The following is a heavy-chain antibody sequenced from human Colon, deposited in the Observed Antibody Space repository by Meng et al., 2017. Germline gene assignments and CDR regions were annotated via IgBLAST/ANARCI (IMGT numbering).Heavy chain of an antibody. Sequence: GESLKISCAASGFTFSSYGMSWVRQAPGKGLEWVSAISGSGDFTYYADSVKGGITISRDNSKNTLDLLMNSMRGEDTAVYFCAKDPPLAEPPRGDWFDPWGLGTLVTVSS. V-gene: IGHV3-23*01. CDR3: AKDPPLAEPPRGDWFDP. CDR1: GFTFSSYG. J-gene: IGHJ5*02. D-gene: IGHD3-3*02. CDR2: ISGSGDFT.